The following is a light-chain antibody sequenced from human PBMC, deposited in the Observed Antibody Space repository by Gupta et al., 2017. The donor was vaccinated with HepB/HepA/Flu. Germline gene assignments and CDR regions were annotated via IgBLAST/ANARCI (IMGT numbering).Light chain of an antibody. J-gene: IGKJ4*01. CDR2: GAS. CDR3: QQYGRSPLT. CDR1: QSVSSSY. V-gene: IGKV3-20*01. Sequence: EIVLPQSPGTLSLSPGERATLSCRASQSVSSSYLAWYQQKPGQAPRLLIYGASSRATGIPDRFSGSGSGTDFTLTISRLEPEDFAVYYCQQYGRSPLTFGGGTKVEIK.